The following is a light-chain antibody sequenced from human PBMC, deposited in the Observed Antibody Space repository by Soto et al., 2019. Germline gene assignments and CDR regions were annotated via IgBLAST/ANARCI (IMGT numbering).Light chain of an antibody. J-gene: IGKJ2*01. V-gene: IGKV3-20*01. CDR1: QVIGSRY. CDR2: GAS. Sequence: EIVMTQSPGTLSLSPGERATISCRASQVIGSRYLAWYHQKSGQAPRLLIYGASSRATGIPDRFSGSGSGTAFTLTISRLEPEDFGVYYYQQFGSSIPHTFGQGTKLEIK. CDR3: QQFGSSIPHT.